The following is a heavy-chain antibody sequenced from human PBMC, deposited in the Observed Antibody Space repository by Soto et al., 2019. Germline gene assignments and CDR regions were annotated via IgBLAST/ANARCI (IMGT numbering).Heavy chain of an antibody. V-gene: IGHV2-5*02. J-gene: IGHJ5*02. CDR1: GFSLSTSGVG. CDR3: AHTYYDFWSGYYRYNWFDP. CDR2: IYWDDDK. Sequence: QITLKESGPTLVKPTQPLTLTCTFSGFSLSTSGVGVGWIRQPPGKALEWLALIYWDDDKRYSPSLKSRLTITKDTSKNPVVLTMTNMDPVDTATYYCAHTYYDFWSGYYRYNWFDPWGQGTLVTVSS. D-gene: IGHD3-3*01.